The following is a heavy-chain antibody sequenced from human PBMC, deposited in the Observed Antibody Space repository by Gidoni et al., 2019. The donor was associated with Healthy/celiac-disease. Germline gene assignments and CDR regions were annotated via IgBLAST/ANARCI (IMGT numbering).Heavy chain of an antibody. CDR3: ARGLPYGGNSVVWFDP. D-gene: IGHD4-17*01. Sequence: QVQLVQSGAEVKKPGSSVKFSCKASGGTFSSYAIRWVRQAPGQGLEWMGGIIPIFGTANYAQKFQGRVTITADESTSTAYMELSSLRSEDTAVYYCARGLPYGGNSVVWFDPWGQGTLVTVSS. CDR2: IIPIFGTA. V-gene: IGHV1-69*01. J-gene: IGHJ5*02. CDR1: GGTFSSYA.